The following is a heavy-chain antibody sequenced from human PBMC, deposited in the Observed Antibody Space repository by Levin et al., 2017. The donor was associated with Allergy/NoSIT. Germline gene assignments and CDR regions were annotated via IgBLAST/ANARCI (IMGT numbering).Heavy chain of an antibody. Sequence: GGSLRLSCAASGITFSNYYMSWIRQAPGKGLEWVSYISRSGTTVSYTDSVQGRFTISRDNAKKSLYLQMNSLRADDTAVYYCACSLLDAPGDYDYGMDVWGQGTTVTVSS. CDR3: ACSLLDAPGDYDYGMDV. J-gene: IGHJ6*02. V-gene: IGHV3-11*01. D-gene: IGHD1-1*01. CDR1: GITFSNYY. CDR2: ISRSGTTV.